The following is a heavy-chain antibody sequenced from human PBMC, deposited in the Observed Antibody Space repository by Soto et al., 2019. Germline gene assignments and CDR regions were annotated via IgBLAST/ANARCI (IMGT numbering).Heavy chain of an antibody. J-gene: IGHJ4*02. D-gene: IGHD5-12*01. CDR2: ISPRGGSS. CDR1: GFAFNSYA. CDR3: AKGSIEYSASVDN. Sequence: EVQLLESGGALVQPGGSLGLSSEASGFAFNSYARGGVLKAPGKGLERVSVISPRGGSSYFADSVKGRFTISRDNSKNVLSLEMNSLSAEDTAIYFCAKGSIEYSASVDNWGQGTLVLVSS. V-gene: IGHV3-23*01.